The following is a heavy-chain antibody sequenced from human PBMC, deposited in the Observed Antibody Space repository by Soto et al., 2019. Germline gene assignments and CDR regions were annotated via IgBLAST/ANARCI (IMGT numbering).Heavy chain of an antibody. CDR1: GGSVSSGSYY. J-gene: IGHJ6*02. V-gene: IGHV4-61*01. CDR2: MYYSGST. CDR3: AREPENYYYGLDV. Sequence: SETLSLTCTVSGGSVSSGSYYWSWIRQPPGKGLEWIGYMYYSGSTNYNPSLKSRVTISVDTSKNQFSLILSSVTAADTAVYYCAREPENYYYGLDVWGLGTTVTVSS.